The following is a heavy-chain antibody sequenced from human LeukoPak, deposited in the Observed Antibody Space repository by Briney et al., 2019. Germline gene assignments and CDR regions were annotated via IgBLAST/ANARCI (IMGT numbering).Heavy chain of an antibody. Sequence: GGSLRLSCAVSGLTFSSFWMSWVRQAPGKGPVWVASINQDGSDTYYMDSVKGRFTISRDNAESSLHLQMSSVRADDTAVYYCARGHWGLNYWGQGTLVTVSS. J-gene: IGHJ4*02. CDR3: ARGHWGLNY. CDR1: GLTFSSFW. CDR2: INQDGSDT. V-gene: IGHV3-7*01. D-gene: IGHD7-27*01.